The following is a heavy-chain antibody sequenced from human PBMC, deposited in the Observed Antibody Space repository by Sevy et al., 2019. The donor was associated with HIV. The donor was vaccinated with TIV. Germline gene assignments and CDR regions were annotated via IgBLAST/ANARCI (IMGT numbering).Heavy chain of an antibody. V-gene: IGHV3-30*02. J-gene: IGHJ4*02. CDR2: IRYDGNYI. CDR1: GFTFSSYG. Sequence: GGSLRLSCAASGFTFSSYGMHWVRQAPGKGLEWVAFIRYDGNYIYDADSVKGRFTISRDNSKNTLYLQMNSLRAEDTAIYYCAKGQTGDYWGQGTLVTVSS. CDR3: AKGQTGDY.